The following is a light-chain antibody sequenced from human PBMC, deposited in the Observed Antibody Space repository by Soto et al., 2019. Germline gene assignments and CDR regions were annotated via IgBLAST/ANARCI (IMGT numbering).Light chain of an antibody. CDR2: QVT. CDR3: TSFSSSTSLYV. V-gene: IGLV2-14*01. J-gene: IGLJ1*01. CDR1: SSDVGGYKY. Sequence: QSALTQPASVSGSPGQSITISCTGTSSDVGGYKYVSWYQHHPGKAPKLMVYQVTIRPSGISNRFSGSKPGNTASLTISGLQAEDEADYYCTSFSSSTSLYVFGTGTKVTVL.